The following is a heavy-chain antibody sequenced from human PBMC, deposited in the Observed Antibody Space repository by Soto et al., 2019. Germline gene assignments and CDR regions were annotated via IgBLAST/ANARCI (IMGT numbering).Heavy chain of an antibody. CDR3: AKDRRTEAEGFTLDY. J-gene: IGHJ4*02. CDR2: IYYTGST. D-gene: IGHD6-13*01. V-gene: IGHV4-59*01. CDR1: GDSINNYY. Sequence: SETLSLTCTVSGDSINNYYWSWIRQPPGKRLEWIGYIYYTGSTTYNPSLESRVTMSVDTSKNQFSLKLNSVNAADTAVYYCAKDRRTEAEGFTLDYWGRGTMVTVSS.